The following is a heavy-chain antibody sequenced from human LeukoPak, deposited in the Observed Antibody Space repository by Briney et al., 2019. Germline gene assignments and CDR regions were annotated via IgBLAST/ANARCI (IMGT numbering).Heavy chain of an antibody. Sequence: VASVKVSCKASGYTFTSYGISWVRQAPAQGLEWMGWISAYNGNTNYAQKLQGRVTMTTDTSTSTAYMELRSLRSDDTAVYYCARLRPAVAGTGLEKKYYYYYMDVWGKGTTVTISS. V-gene: IGHV1-18*01. J-gene: IGHJ6*03. CDR1: GYTFTSYG. D-gene: IGHD6-19*01. CDR3: ARLRPAVAGTGLEKKYYYYYMDV. CDR2: ISAYNGNT.